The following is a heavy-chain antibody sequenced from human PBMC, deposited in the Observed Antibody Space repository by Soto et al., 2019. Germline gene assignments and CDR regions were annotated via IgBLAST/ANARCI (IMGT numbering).Heavy chain of an antibody. CDR2: IIPIFGTA. CDR3: AIQAIRYCSSTSCFPVLGDAFDI. CDR1: GGTFSSYA. V-gene: IGHV1-69*13. J-gene: IGHJ3*02. Sequence: SVKVSCKASGGTFSSYAISWVRQAPGQGLEWMGGIIPIFGTANYAQKFQGRVTITADESTSTAYMELNSLRYEDTAVYYCAIQAIRYCSSTSCFPVLGDAFDIWGQGTMVTVSS. D-gene: IGHD2-2*01.